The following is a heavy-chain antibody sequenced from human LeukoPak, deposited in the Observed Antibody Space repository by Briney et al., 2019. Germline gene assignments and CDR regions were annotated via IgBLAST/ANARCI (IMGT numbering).Heavy chain of an antibody. V-gene: IGHV1-69*13. Sequence: SVKVSCKASGYTFSSYGVNWVRQAPGQGLEWMGGIIPIFATANYAQKFQGRVTITADESTSTAYMELSSLRSEDTAVYYCARGPITTRSHFDYWGQGTLVTVSS. CDR3: ARGPITTRSHFDY. CDR1: GYTFSSYG. D-gene: IGHD3-22*01. J-gene: IGHJ4*02. CDR2: IIPIFATA.